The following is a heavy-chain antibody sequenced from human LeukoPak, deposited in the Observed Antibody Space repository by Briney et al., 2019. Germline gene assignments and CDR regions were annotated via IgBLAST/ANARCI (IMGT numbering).Heavy chain of an antibody. Sequence: GASVKVSCKASGGTFSSYAISWVRQAPGQGLEWMGGIIPIFGTANYAQKFQGRVTITADESTSTAYMELSSLRSEDTAVYYCARDLRYYDSSGYAVDIWGQGTMVTVSS. CDR2: IIPIFGTA. J-gene: IGHJ3*02. V-gene: IGHV1-69*13. CDR1: GGTFSSYA. CDR3: ARDLRYYDSSGYAVDI. D-gene: IGHD3-22*01.